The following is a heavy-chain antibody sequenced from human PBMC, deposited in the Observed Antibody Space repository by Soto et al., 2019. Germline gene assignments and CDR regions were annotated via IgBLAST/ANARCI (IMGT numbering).Heavy chain of an antibody. J-gene: IGHJ5*02. CDR2: ISSSSSYI. Sequence: NPGGSLRLSCAASGFTFSSYSMNWVRQAPGKGLEWVSSISSSSSYIYYADSVKGRFTISRDNAKNSLYPQMNSLRAEDTAVYYCARDDNYDFWSGPNWFDPWGQGTLVTVSS. V-gene: IGHV3-21*01. CDR3: ARDDNYDFWSGPNWFDP. CDR1: GFTFSSYS. D-gene: IGHD3-3*01.